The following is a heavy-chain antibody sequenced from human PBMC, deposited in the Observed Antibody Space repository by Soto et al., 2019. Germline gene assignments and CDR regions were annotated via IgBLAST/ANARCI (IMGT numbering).Heavy chain of an antibody. CDR3: AKDTEDYYYYYYMDV. CDR1: GFTFDDYA. Sequence: GGSLILSCTASGFTFDDYAMHWVRQAPGKGLEWVSGISWNSGSIGYADSVKGRFTISRDNAKNSLYLQMNSLRAEDTALYYCAKDTEDYYYYYYMDVWGKGTTVTVSS. J-gene: IGHJ6*03. CDR2: ISWNSGSI. V-gene: IGHV3-9*01.